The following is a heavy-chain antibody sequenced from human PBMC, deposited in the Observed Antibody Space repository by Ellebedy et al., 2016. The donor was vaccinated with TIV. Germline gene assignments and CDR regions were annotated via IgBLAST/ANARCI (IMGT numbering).Heavy chain of an antibody. Sequence: GGSLRLXCAASGFTFSSYSMNWVRQAPGKGLEWVSSISSSSSYIYYADSVKGRFTISRDNAKNSLYLQMNSLRAEDTAVYYCARDQAVTTWRGGKAYYGMDVWGQGTTVTVSS. D-gene: IGHD4-17*01. CDR1: GFTFSSYS. CDR3: ARDQAVTTWRGGKAYYGMDV. J-gene: IGHJ6*02. V-gene: IGHV3-21*01. CDR2: ISSSSSYI.